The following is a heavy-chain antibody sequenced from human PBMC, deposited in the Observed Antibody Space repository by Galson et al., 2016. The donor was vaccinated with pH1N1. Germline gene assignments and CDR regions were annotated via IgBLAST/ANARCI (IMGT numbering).Heavy chain of an antibody. CDR3: ASTRPQFRYFDWQKPHSFDY. D-gene: IGHD3-9*01. J-gene: IGHJ4*02. CDR2: IYLSDSHT. V-gene: IGHV5-51*01. CDR1: GYSLTNYW. Sequence: QSGAEVKKPGESLRISCEGFGYSLTNYWIVWVRQMPGKGLEWMGIIYLSDSHTTYSPSFQGQVTISADKSISTAYLERSSLKASATATYYCASTRPQFRYFDWQKPHSFDYWGQGTLVTVSS.